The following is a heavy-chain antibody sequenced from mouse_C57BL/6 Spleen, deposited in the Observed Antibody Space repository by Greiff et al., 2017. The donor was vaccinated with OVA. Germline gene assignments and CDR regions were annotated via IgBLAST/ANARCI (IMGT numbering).Heavy chain of an antibody. CDR2: ISYDGSN. J-gene: IGHJ2*01. Sequence: EVKLVESGPGLVKPSQSLSLTCSVTGYSITSGYYWNWIRQFPGNKLEWMGYISYDGSNNYNPSLKNRISITRDTSKNQFFLKLNSVTTEDTATYYCARGGDTYYFDYWGQGTTLTVSS. D-gene: IGHD3-3*01. CDR3: ARGGDTYYFDY. V-gene: IGHV3-6*01. CDR1: GYSITSGYY.